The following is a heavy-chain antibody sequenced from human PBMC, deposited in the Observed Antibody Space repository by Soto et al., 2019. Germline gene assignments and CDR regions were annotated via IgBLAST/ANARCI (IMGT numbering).Heavy chain of an antibody. CDR2: VNAGTGAT. CDR3: AKDSGYAEN. D-gene: IGHD5-12*01. CDR1: GYTFTN. J-gene: IGHJ4*02. Sequence: QVQLVQSGAEVKRPGASVKVSCKASGYTFTNIHWVRQAPGQRLEWMGWVNAGTGATRYSQKFQGRVTITRDTSANTAYLELNSLRSEDTAVYYCAKDSGYAENWGQGTLVTLSS. V-gene: IGHV1-3*01.